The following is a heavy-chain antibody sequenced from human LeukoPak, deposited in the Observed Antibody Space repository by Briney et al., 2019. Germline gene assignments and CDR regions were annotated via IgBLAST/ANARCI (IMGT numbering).Heavy chain of an antibody. CDR2: IGVSGGST. V-gene: IGHV3-23*01. CDR1: GFTFINYG. Sequence: GGALRLSCAASGFTFINYGMSWVRQAPGEGLEWVSAIGVSGGSTYYADSVKGRFTISRDNSKNTLFLQMNSLRAEDTAVYYCAKDGVGGFYYYYYMDVWGKGTTVTISS. D-gene: IGHD3-10*01. CDR3: AKDGVGGFYYYYYMDV. J-gene: IGHJ6*03.